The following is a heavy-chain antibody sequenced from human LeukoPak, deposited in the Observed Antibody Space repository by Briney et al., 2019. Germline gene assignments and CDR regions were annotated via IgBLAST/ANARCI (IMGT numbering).Heavy chain of an antibody. J-gene: IGHJ3*02. CDR2: ISSSSSYI. V-gene: IGHV3-21*01. Sequence: GGSLRLSCAASGFTFSSYSMNWVRQAPGKGLEWVSSISSSSSYIYYADSVKGRFTISRDNAKNSLYLQMNSLRAEDTAVYYCARDRTVTTPNDAFDIWGQGTMVIVSS. CDR1: GFTFSSYS. CDR3: ARDRTVTTPNDAFDI. D-gene: IGHD4-11*01.